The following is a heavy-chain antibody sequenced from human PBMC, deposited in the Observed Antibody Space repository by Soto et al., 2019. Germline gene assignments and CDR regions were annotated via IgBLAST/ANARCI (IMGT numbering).Heavy chain of an antibody. V-gene: IGHV3-48*02. CDR2: ISSSSSTI. CDR3: ASGIAVAADYYYYGMDV. J-gene: IGHJ6*02. D-gene: IGHD6-19*01. CDR1: GFTFSSYS. Sequence: GSLRLSCAASGFTFSSYSMNWVRQAPGKGLEWVSYISSSSSTIYYADSVKGRFTISRDNAKNSLYLQMNSLRDEDTAVYYCASGIAVAADYYYYGMDVWGQGTTVTVSS.